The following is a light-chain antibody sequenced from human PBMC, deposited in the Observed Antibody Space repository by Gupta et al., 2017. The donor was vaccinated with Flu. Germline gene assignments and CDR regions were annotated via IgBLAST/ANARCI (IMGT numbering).Light chain of an antibody. CDR3: QHYNKWPFT. Sequence: PATVSVSPGERVTLACRVSQIIGSDVDWYQQKQGQPPRLLIYGAGTRAAVMPGRFSGSGSETKFTLTISSLQSEDFAVYYCQHYNKWPFTFGHGTNVDVK. J-gene: IGKJ3*01. V-gene: IGKV3-15*01. CDR2: GAG. CDR1: QIIGSD.